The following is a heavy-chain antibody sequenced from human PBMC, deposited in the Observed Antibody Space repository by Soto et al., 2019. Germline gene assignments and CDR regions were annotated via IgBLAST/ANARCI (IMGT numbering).Heavy chain of an antibody. D-gene: IGHD3-10*01. J-gene: IGHJ5*02. CDR1: GFTFSSYA. Sequence: EVQLLESGGGLVQPGGSLRLSCAASGFTFSSYAMSWVRQAPGKGLEWVSAISGSGGSTYYADSVKGRYAISRDNSKNTLYLQMNSLRAEDTAVYYCAKVRTMVRGVKQVYNWLDPWGQGTLVTVSS. CDR2: ISGSGGST. CDR3: AKVRTMVRGVKQVYNWLDP. V-gene: IGHV3-23*01.